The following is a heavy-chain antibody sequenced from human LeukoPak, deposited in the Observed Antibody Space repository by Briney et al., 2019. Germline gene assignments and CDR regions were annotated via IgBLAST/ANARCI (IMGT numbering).Heavy chain of an antibody. CDR3: ARGSIRIAAAGSSSVSFRVPVNFDY. J-gene: IGHJ4*02. CDR2: INPNSGGT. Sequence: AASVKVSCKASGYTFTGYYMHWVRQAPGQGLEWMGWINPNSGGTNYTQIFQGRVTMTRDTSISTAYMELSRLRSDDTAVYYCARGSIRIAAAGSSSVSFRVPVNFDYWGQGTLVTVSS. V-gene: IGHV1-2*02. D-gene: IGHD6-13*01. CDR1: GYTFTGYY.